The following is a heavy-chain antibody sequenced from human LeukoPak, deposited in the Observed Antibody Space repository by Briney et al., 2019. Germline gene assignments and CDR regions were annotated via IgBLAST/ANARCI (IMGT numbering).Heavy chain of an antibody. CDR2: ISAYNGKT. D-gene: IGHD2-21*02. J-gene: IGHJ4*02. V-gene: IGHV1-18*01. CDR3: ARDHPAYCGGDCLYYFDY. Sequence: GASVKVSCKASGYTFTSYGISWVGQAPGQGREWMGWISAYNGKTNYAQKLQGRVTMTTDTSTSTAYMELRSLRSDDTAVYYCARDHPAYCGGDCLYYFDYWGQGTLVTVSS. CDR1: GYTFTSYG.